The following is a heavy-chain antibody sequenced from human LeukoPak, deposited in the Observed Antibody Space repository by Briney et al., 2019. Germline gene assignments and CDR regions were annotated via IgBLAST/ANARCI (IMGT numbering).Heavy chain of an antibody. J-gene: IGHJ6*03. Sequence: PGGSLRLSCAASGFTFSAYGMHWVRQAPVKGLEWVAFIRYDGSNKYYADSVKGRFTISRDNSKNTLYLQMNSLRAEDTAVYYCAKGAAYYYGSGSYFPGYYYYYMDVWGKGTTVTISS. CDR3: AKGAAYYYGSGSYFPGYYYYYMDV. V-gene: IGHV3-30*02. CDR1: GFTFSAYG. CDR2: IRYDGSNK. D-gene: IGHD3-10*01.